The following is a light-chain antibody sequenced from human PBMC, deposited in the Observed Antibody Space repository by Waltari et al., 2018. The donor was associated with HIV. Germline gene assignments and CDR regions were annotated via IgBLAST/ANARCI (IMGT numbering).Light chain of an antibody. J-gene: IGKJ2*01. V-gene: IGKV1-12*01. Sequence: RVIITCRASQSINGDLVWYQVKPGQAPRLLIFGAVRLESGVPSRFSGSGSDTNFTLTIRRLQFEDFASYFCQQADNFPHTFGQGTTLEIK. CDR3: QQADNFPHT. CDR1: QSINGD. CDR2: GAV.